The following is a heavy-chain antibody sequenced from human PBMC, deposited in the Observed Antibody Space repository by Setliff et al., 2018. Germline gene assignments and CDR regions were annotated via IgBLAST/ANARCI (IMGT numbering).Heavy chain of an antibody. CDR2: IIPILGIA. Sequence: SVKVSCTASGGTFSSYTISWVRRAPGQGLEWMGRIIPILGIANYAQKFQGRVTITADKSTSTAYMELSSLRSGDTAVYYCARDISLGKAAVWFGELKGWFDPWGQGTLVTVSS. J-gene: IGHJ5*02. D-gene: IGHD3-10*01. CDR1: GGTFSSYT. CDR3: ARDISLGKAAVWFGELKGWFDP. V-gene: IGHV1-69*04.